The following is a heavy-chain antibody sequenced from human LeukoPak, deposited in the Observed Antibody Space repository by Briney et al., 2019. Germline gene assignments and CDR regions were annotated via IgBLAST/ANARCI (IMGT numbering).Heavy chain of an antibody. CDR3: ARDYTGYFP. V-gene: IGHV3-7*03. J-gene: IGHJ5*02. D-gene: IGHD3-9*01. CDR2: IKTDGSEK. Sequence: QPGGSLRLSCEASGFTFGSYWMSWVRQAPGKGREWVANIKTDGSEKYYVDSVKGRFTISRDNAKNSLYLQMNSLRAEDTAVYYCARDYTGYFPWGQGTLVIVSS. CDR1: GFTFGSYW.